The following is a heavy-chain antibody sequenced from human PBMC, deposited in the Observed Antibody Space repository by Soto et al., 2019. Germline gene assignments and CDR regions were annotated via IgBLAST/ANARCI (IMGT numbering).Heavy chain of an antibody. Sequence: QVQLVQSGAEVKKPGASVKVSCKASGYTFTSYGITWVRQAPGQGLEWMGWISAYNGNTNYAQKLQGRVTMTTDTSTSTAYMELRSVRSDDTAVYYCARAPVAGYSSGSAFDIWGQGTMVTVSS. CDR3: ARAPVAGYSSGSAFDI. V-gene: IGHV1-18*01. CDR2: ISAYNGNT. J-gene: IGHJ3*02. CDR1: GYTFTSYG. D-gene: IGHD6-19*01.